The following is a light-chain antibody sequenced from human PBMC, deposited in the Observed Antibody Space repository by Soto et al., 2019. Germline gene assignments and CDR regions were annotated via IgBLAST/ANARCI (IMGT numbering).Light chain of an antibody. Sequence: SYVLTQPPSVSVAPGQTARITCGGNNIGRKSVNWYQQKPGQAPVLVVYDDGDRPSGIPERFSGSNSGNTATLTISRVEAGDEADYHCQVWDTTSDLGVFGGGTKLTVL. J-gene: IGLJ2*01. CDR3: QVWDTTSDLGV. CDR2: DDG. V-gene: IGLV3-21*02. CDR1: NIGRKS.